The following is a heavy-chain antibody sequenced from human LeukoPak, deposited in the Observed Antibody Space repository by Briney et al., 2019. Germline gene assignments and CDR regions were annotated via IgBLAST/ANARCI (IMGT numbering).Heavy chain of an antibody. CDR3: ARQRAVAGNNDY. Sequence: SETLSLTCTVSGGSISSSSYYWGWIRQPPGKGLEWIGYIYYSGSTNYNPSLKSRVTISVDTSKNQFSLKLSSVTAADTAVYYCARQRAVAGNNDYWGQGTLVTVSS. CDR2: IYYSGST. V-gene: IGHV4-61*05. D-gene: IGHD6-19*01. J-gene: IGHJ4*02. CDR1: GGSISSSSYY.